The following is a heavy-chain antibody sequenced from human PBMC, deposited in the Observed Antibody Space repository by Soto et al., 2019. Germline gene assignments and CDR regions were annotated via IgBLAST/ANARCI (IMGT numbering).Heavy chain of an antibody. J-gene: IGHJ5*02. D-gene: IGHD3-16*01. CDR2: ISGSGGST. Sequence: GGSLRLSCAASGFTFSSYAMSWVRQAPGKGLEWVSAISGSGGSTYYADSVKGRFTISRDNSKNTLYLQMNSLRAEDTAVYYCANGGSDYPYNWFDPWGQGTLVTVS. CDR3: ANGGSDYPYNWFDP. V-gene: IGHV3-23*01. CDR1: GFTFSSYA.